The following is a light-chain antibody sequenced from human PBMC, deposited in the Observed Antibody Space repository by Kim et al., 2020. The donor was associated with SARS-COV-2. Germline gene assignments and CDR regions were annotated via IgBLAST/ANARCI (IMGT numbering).Light chain of an antibody. V-gene: IGKV1-17*03. CDR1: QDLTYH. CDR2: GAS. Sequence: DIRVTQSPSAMSASVGESVTITCRASQDLTYHLVWFQQKPGKVPKRLIYGASRLQTGVPSRFSGGGSGTEFTLTITSLQPEDFATYYCLQHHAYPWTFGQGTKVDIK. J-gene: IGKJ1*01. CDR3: LQHHAYPWT.